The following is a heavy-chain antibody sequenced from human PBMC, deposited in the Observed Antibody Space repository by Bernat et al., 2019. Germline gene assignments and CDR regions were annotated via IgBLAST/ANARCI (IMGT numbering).Heavy chain of an antibody. D-gene: IGHD3-3*01. J-gene: IGHJ4*02. CDR3: AREDRSSYDFWSGYYRDRCFDY. CDR1: GFTVSSNY. CDR2: IYSGGST. V-gene: IGHV3-66*01. Sequence: EVQLVESGGGLVQPGGSLRLSCAASGFTVSSNYMSWVRQAPGKGLEWVSVIYSGGSTYYADSVKGRFTISRDNSKNTLYLQMNSLRAEDTAVYYCAREDRSSYDFWSGYYRDRCFDYWGQGTLVTVSS.